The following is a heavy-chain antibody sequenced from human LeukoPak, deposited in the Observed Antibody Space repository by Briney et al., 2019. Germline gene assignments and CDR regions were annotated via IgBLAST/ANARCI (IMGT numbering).Heavy chain of an antibody. V-gene: IGHV3-23*01. J-gene: IGHJ4*02. CDR2: ISSSGGST. D-gene: IGHD3-10*01. CDR3: AKFGSGSYPERSPLDY. CDR1: GFTFSNYA. Sequence: GGSLRLSCAASGFTFSNYAMSWVRQAPGRGLEWVAGISSSGGSTYYADSVKGQFTISRDNSKNTLYLQMNSLRAEDTAVYYCAKFGSGSYPERSPLDYWGQGTLVTVSS.